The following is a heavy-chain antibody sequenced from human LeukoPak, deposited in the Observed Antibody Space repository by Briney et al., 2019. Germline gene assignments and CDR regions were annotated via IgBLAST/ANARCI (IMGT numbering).Heavy chain of an antibody. J-gene: IGHJ5*02. CDR3: ARGRRDGYDYKGCWFDP. V-gene: IGHV4-61*02. D-gene: IGHD5-24*01. CDR1: GGSISSGSYY. CDR2: IYTSGST. Sequence: SQTLSLTCTVSGGSISSGSYYWSWIRQPAGKGLEWIGRIYTSGSTNYNPSLKSRVTISVDTSKNQFSLKLSSVTAADTAVYYCARGRRDGYDYKGCWFDPWGQGTLVIVSS.